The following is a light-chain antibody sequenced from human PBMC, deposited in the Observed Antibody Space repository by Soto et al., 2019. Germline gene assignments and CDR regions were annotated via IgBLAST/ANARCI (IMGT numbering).Light chain of an antibody. J-gene: IGKJ1*01. Sequence: DIHMTQSLYSLSASVGDRVTITCRASQSISSYLNWYQQKPGKAPKLLIYAASSLQSGVPSRFSGSGSGTDFTLSISSLQPEDFATYYCQQSYSTPRTFGQGTKVDIK. CDR2: AAS. V-gene: IGKV1-39*01. CDR3: QQSYSTPRT. CDR1: QSISSY.